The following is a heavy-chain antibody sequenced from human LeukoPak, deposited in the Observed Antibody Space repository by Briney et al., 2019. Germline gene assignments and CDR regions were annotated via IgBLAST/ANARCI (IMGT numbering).Heavy chain of an antibody. V-gene: IGHV3-23*01. CDR2: IIGSSGST. J-gene: IGHJ4*02. D-gene: IGHD5-12*01. Sequence: GGSLRLSCAASGFTSTNYAMNWVRQAPGKGLEWVSVIIGSSGSTNYAASSKGRFTISRDNSKNTVFLQMNSLRAEDTARYYCAKGAYDYIEMGYFDSWGQGTLVTVSS. CDR3: AKGAYDYIEMGYFDS. CDR1: GFTSTNYA.